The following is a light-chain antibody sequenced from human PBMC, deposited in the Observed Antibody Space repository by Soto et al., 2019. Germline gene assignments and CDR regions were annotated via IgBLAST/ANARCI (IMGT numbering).Light chain of an antibody. CDR3: QVWEGASDRPV. CDR2: YDS. Sequence: SYVLTQPPSVSVAPGETARIACGGNDIGSKSVHWYQQRPGQAPVVVISYDSARPSGIPERFSGSNSGSSATLTISGVEAGDEADYFCQVWEGASDRPVFGGGNKLTVL. V-gene: IGLV3-21*01. CDR1: DIGSKS. J-gene: IGLJ2*01.